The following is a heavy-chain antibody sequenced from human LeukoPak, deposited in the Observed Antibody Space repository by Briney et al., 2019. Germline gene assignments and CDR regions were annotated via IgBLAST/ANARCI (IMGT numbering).Heavy chain of an antibody. D-gene: IGHD3-10*01. CDR2: IYYSGST. Sequence: SQTLSLTCTVSGGSISSGGYYWSWIRQHPGKGLEWIGYIYYSGSTYYNPSLKSRVTISVDTSKNQFSLKLSSVTAADTAVYYCARDCQMVRGASNYYSGMDVWGQGTTVTVPS. V-gene: IGHV4-31*03. CDR3: ARDCQMVRGASNYYSGMDV. J-gene: IGHJ6*02. CDR1: GGSISSGGYY.